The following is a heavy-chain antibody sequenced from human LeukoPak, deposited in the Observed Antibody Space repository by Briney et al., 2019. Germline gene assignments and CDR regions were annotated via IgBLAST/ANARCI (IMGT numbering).Heavy chain of an antibody. CDR1: GGSISSSSYY. CDR3: ARVWGYCGNTNCYQSFDY. V-gene: IGHV4-39*07. Sequence: SETLSLTCTVSGGSISSSSYYWGWIRQPPGKGLEWIGSIYYSGSTYYNPSLKSRVTISVDTSKNQFSLKLSSVTAADTAVYYCARVWGYCGNTNCYQSFDYWGQGTLVTVSS. CDR2: IYYSGST. D-gene: IGHD2-2*01. J-gene: IGHJ4*02.